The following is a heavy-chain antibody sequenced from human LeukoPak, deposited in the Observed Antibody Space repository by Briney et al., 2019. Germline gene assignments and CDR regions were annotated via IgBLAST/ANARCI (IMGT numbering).Heavy chain of an antibody. D-gene: IGHD2-2*01. V-gene: IGHV4-61*02. Sequence: SQTLSLTCTVAGGSISSGSYYWSWIRQPAGKGLEWIARIYTSGSTNYNPSLKSRVTISVDTSKNQFSLKLSSVTAADTAVYYCARDLFGVLVPAASDAFDIRGQGTMVTVSS. CDR3: ARDLFGVLVPAASDAFDI. CDR2: IYTSGST. CDR1: GGSISSGSYY. J-gene: IGHJ3*02.